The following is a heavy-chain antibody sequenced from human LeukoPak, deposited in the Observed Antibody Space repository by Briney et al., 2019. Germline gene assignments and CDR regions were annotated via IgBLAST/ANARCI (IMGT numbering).Heavy chain of an antibody. V-gene: IGHV3-43*02. CDR1: GFTFDDYA. CDR2: ISGDGGST. J-gene: IGHJ6*02. D-gene: IGHD3-10*01. CDR3: AKDMVRGVIISYYYGMDV. Sequence: GGSLRLSCAASGFTFDDYAMHWVRQAPGKGLEWVSLISGDGGSTYYADSVKGRFTISRDNSKNSLYLQMNSLRTEDTVLYYCAKDMVRGVIISYYYGMDVWGQGTTVTVSS.